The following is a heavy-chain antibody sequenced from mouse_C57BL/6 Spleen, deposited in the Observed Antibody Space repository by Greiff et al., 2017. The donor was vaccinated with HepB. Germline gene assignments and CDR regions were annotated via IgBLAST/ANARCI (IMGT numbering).Heavy chain of an antibody. J-gene: IGHJ4*01. CDR2: IYPRDGST. CDR3: ARLGYGTSFYAMDY. CDR1: GYTFTSYD. V-gene: IGHV1-85*01. D-gene: IGHD1-1*01. Sequence: VQLQQSGPELVKPGASVKLSCKASGYTFTSYDINWVKQRPGQGLEWIGWIYPRDGSTKYNEKFKGKATLTVDTSSSTAYMELHSLTSEDSAVYFSARLGYGTSFYAMDYWGQGTSVTVSS.